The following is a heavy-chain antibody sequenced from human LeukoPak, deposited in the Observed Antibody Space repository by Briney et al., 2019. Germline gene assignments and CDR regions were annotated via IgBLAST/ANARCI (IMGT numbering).Heavy chain of an antibody. Sequence: GASVKVSCKASGYTFTGYYMHWARQAPGQGPEWMGRINPNSGGTNYAQKFQGRVTMTRDTSISTAYMELSRLRSDDTAVYYCARLGSGYEVDYWGQGTLVTVSS. CDR3: ARLGSGYEVDY. V-gene: IGHV1-2*06. D-gene: IGHD5-12*01. CDR1: GYTFTGYY. J-gene: IGHJ4*02. CDR2: INPNSGGT.